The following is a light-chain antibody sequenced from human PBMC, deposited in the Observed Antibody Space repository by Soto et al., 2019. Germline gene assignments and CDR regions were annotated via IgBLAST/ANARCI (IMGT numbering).Light chain of an antibody. CDR2: GNI. V-gene: IGLV1-40*01. Sequence: QSVLTQPPSVSEAPGQRVTISCTGSSSNIGAGYDVHWYLQLPGTAPKLLIYGNINRPSGVPDRFSGSKSGTSASLAITGLQAEDEADYYCQSYDSSLSGVVFGGGTKLTVL. J-gene: IGLJ2*01. CDR3: QSYDSSLSGVV. CDR1: SSNIGAGYD.